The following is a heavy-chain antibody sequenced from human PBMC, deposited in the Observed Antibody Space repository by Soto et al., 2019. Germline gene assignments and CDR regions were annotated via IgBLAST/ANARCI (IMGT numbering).Heavy chain of an antibody. CDR2: INAGNGNT. V-gene: IGHV1-3*01. CDR1: GYTFTSYA. Sequence: ASVKVSCKASGYTFTSYAMHWVRQAPGQRLEWMGWINAGNGNTKYSQKFQGRVTITRDTSASTAYMELSSLRSEDTAVYYCASPVSGETCYYYGMDVWGQGTTVTVSS. J-gene: IGHJ6*02. D-gene: IGHD3-10*01. CDR3: ASPVSGETCYYYGMDV.